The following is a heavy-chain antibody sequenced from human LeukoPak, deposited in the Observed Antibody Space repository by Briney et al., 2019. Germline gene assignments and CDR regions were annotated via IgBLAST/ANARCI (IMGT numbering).Heavy chain of an antibody. CDR1: GFTFSTYS. J-gene: IGHJ4*02. Sequence: GGSLRLSCAASGFTFSTYSMNWVRQAPGKGLEWVSSISSSSSYIYYADSVKGRFTISRDNAKNSLYLQMNSLRAEDTALYYCAKDTSASYYSDSSGYDYWGQGTLVTVSS. CDR3: AKDTSASYYSDSSGYDY. D-gene: IGHD3-22*01. V-gene: IGHV3-21*04. CDR2: ISSSSSYI.